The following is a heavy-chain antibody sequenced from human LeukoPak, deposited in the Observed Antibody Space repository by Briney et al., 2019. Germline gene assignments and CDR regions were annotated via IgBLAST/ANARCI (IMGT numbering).Heavy chain of an antibody. CDR2: VHLSGAT. CDR3: TRESGAFSPFGF. J-gene: IGHJ4*02. Sequence: SRTLSLTCAVSGGSITTTNWWSWVRQPPGKGLEWIGEVHLSGATNYNPSLESRVSMSIDKSKNHLSLEVTSVTAADTAIYYCTRESGAFSPFGFWGLGTLVTVSS. V-gene: IGHV4-4*02. D-gene: IGHD1-26*01. CDR1: GGSITTTNW.